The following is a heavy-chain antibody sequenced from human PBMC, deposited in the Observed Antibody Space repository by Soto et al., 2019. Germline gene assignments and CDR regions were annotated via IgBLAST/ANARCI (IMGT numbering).Heavy chain of an antibody. V-gene: IGHV3-7*01. D-gene: IGHD3-22*01. J-gene: IGHJ4*02. CDR2: IKQDGSEK. CDR1: GFTFSSYW. CDR3: ARGYDSSGYRLGD. Sequence: DVQLVESGGGLVQPGGSLRLSCAASGFTFSSYWMSWVRQAPGKGLEWVANIKQDGSEKYYVDSVKGRFTISRDNAKNSLYVQVNSLRDADTAVYYCARGYDSSGYRLGDCGQGTLVTVSS.